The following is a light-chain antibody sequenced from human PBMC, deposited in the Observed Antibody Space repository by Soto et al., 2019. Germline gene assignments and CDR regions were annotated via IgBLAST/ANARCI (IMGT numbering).Light chain of an antibody. V-gene: IGKV4-1*01. Sequence: DIVMTQSPDSLAVSLGERATINCKSSQSVLYSPNNKNYLAWYQQKPGQPPKLLVYWASTRESGVPDRFSGSGSEADFTLPISSLQAEDVAVYYCQQYINAPRTFGQGTKVQIK. CDR2: WAS. CDR3: QQYINAPRT. CDR1: QSVLYSPNNKNY. J-gene: IGKJ1*01.